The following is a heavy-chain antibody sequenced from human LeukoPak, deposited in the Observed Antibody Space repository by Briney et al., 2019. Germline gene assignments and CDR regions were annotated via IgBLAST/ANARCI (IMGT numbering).Heavy chain of an antibody. CDR2: ISYDGSNK. Sequence: GGSLRLSCAASGFTFNKHGMHWVRQAPGKGLEWVAVISYDGSNKYYADSVKGRFTISRDNSKNTLYLQMNSLRAEDTAVYYCATFYGDSDYWGQGTLVTVSS. J-gene: IGHJ4*02. CDR3: ATFYGDSDY. CDR1: GFTFNKHG. V-gene: IGHV3-30*03. D-gene: IGHD4-17*01.